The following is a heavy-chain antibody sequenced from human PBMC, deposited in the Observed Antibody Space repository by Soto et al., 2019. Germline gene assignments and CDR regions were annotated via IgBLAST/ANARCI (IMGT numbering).Heavy chain of an antibody. J-gene: IGHJ6*02. D-gene: IGHD3-3*01. CDR2: INPSGGST. V-gene: IGHV1-46*01. CDR1: GYTFTSYY. CDR3: ARDEGITIFGVVIYGMDV. Sequence: ASVKVSCKASGYTFTSYYMHWVRQAPGQGLEWMGIINPSGGSTSYAQKFQGRVTMTRDTSTSTVYMELSSLRSEDTAMYYCARDEGITIFGVVIYGMDVWGQGTTVTVSS.